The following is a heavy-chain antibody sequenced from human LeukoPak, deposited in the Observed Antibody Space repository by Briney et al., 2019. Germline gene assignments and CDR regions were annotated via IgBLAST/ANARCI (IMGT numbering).Heavy chain of an antibody. J-gene: IGHJ4*02. CDR1: GGSISSGDYC. Sequence: SETLSLTCTVSGGSISSGDYCWSWIRQHPGKGLEWIGYIYYSGSTYYNPSLESRVTISVDTSKNQFSLKLSSVTAADTAVYYCARVDYYGSGNYFDYWGQGTLVTVSS. CDR3: ARVDYYGSGNYFDY. CDR2: IYYSGST. V-gene: IGHV4-31*03. D-gene: IGHD3-10*01.